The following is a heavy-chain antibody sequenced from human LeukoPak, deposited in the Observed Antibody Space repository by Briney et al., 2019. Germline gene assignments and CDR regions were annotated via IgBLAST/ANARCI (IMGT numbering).Heavy chain of an antibody. J-gene: IGHJ6*03. Sequence: SETLSLTCTVSGGFISSYYWSWIRQPAGKGLESLGRIYTSGSTNYNSSLNSRLAISVDTSKNQFSLKLRSVTAADTAVYFCARVISPESYFYFLEYYYMDVWGKGATVTVSS. D-gene: IGHD3-10*01. CDR1: GGFISSYY. CDR3: ARVISPESYFYFLEYYYMDV. V-gene: IGHV4-4*07. CDR2: IYTSGST.